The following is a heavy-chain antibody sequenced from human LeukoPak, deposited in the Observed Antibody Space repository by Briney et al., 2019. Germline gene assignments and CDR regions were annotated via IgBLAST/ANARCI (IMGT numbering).Heavy chain of an antibody. CDR1: GFTFSTFA. CDR2: IFPSGGEI. CDR3: ARSSRELGGYAPWELMPPFDY. Sequence: GGSLRLSCAASGFTFSTFAMIWVRQPPGKGLEWVSSIFPSGGEIHYADSVRGRFTISRDNSKSTLSLQMNSLRAEDTAVYYCARSSRELGGYAPWELMPPFDYWGQGTLVTVSS. D-gene: IGHD1-7*01. J-gene: IGHJ4*02. V-gene: IGHV3-23*01.